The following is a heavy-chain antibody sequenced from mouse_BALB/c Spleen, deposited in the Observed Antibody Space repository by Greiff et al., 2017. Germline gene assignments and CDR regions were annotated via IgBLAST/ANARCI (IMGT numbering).Heavy chain of an antibody. V-gene: IGHV14-1*02. CDR1: GFNIKDYY. J-gene: IGHJ3*01. CDR3: ARNYYGSSP. Sequence: EVKLVESGAELVRPGALVKLSCKASGFNIKDYYMHWVKQRPEQGLEWIGWIDPENGNTIYDPKFQGKASITADTSSNTAYLQLSSLTSEDTAVYYCARNYYGSSPWGQGTLVTVSA. D-gene: IGHD1-1*01. CDR2: IDPENGNT.